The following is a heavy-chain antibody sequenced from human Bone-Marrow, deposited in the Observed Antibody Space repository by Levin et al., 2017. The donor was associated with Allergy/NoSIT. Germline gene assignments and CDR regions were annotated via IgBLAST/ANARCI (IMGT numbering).Heavy chain of an antibody. D-gene: IGHD2-15*01. J-gene: IGHJ4*02. CDR3: ARDRHCSGGSCKGV. V-gene: IGHV3-66*01. Sequence: ETLSLTCAVSGFTVSNNYMRWVRQAPGKGLEWVSLIYSGGDTYYADSVKGRFIISRDGSKNTLYLQMNSLTAEDTAVYYCARDRHCSGGSCKGVWGQGTLVTVSS. CDR2: IYSGGDT. CDR1: GFTVSNNY.